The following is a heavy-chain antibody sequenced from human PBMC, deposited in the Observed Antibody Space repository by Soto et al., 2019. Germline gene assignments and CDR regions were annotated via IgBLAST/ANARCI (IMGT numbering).Heavy chain of an antibody. Sequence: SLRLSCVGSGFTFSNYGMHWVRQPPGKGLEGVALISDDGDKRYYADSVRGRLIISRDNSKDTLYLQMNSLGTDDTAVYFCAKARVRIVGANSFDYWGQG. CDR2: ISDDGDKR. CDR1: GFTFSNYG. CDR3: AKARVRIVGANSFDY. D-gene: IGHD1-26*01. V-gene: IGHV3-30*18. J-gene: IGHJ4*02.